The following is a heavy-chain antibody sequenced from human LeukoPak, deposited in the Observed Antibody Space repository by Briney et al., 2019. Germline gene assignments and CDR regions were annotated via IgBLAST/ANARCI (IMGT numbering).Heavy chain of an antibody. CDR1: GFTFSDYY. CDR2: ISSSGSTI. J-gene: IGHJ4*02. V-gene: IGHV3-11*04. CDR3: ARSRLGYSYGYVPKLFDY. Sequence: NPGGSLRLSCAASGFTFSDYYMSWIRQAPGKGLEWVSYISSSGSTIYYADSVKGRFTISRDNAKNSLYLQMNSLRAEDTAVYYCARSRLGYSYGYVPKLFDYWGQGTLVTVSS. D-gene: IGHD5-18*01.